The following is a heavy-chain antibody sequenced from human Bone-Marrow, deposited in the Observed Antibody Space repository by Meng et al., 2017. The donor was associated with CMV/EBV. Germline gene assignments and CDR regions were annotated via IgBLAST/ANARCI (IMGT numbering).Heavy chain of an antibody. CDR2: IYSGGSST. CDR3: AKAQGSYYPIYGMDV. V-gene: IGHV3-23*03. Sequence: GESLKISCAASGFTFSSYAMSWVQAPGKGLEWVSVIYSGGSSTYYADSVKGRFTISRDNSKNTLYLQMNSLRAEDTAVYYCAKAQGSYYPIYGMDVWGQGTTVTVSS. CDR1: GFTFSSYA. D-gene: IGHD1-26*01. J-gene: IGHJ6*02.